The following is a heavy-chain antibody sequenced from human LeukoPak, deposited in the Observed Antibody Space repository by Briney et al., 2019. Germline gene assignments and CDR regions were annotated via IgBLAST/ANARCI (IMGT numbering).Heavy chain of an antibody. D-gene: IGHD6-19*01. CDR3: ATPAVAGTLDY. CDR2: INSDGSST. CDR1: GFTFSDYY. V-gene: IGHV3-74*01. J-gene: IGHJ4*02. Sequence: PGGSLRLSCAASGFTFSDYYMSWIRQAPGKGLVWVSLINSDGSSTSYADSVKGRFTISRDNAKNTLYLQMNSLRAEDTAVYYCATPAVAGTLDYWGQGALVTVSS.